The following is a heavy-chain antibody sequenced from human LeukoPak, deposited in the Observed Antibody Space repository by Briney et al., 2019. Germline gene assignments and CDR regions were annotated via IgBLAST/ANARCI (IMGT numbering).Heavy chain of an antibody. CDR3: AKDQVTYYYDSSGSKVY. J-gene: IGHJ4*02. D-gene: IGHD3-22*01. Sequence: PGGSLRLSCAASGFTFSNYAMSWVRQAPGKGLEWVSAISGSGGSTYYADSVKGRFTISRDNSKNTLYLQMNSLRAEDTAVYYCAKDQVTYYYDSSGSKVYWGQGTLVTVSS. CDR2: ISGSGGST. CDR1: GFTFSNYA. V-gene: IGHV3-23*01.